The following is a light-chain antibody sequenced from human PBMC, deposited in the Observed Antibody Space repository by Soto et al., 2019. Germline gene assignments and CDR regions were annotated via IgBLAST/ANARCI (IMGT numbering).Light chain of an antibody. CDR3: QRDLSTPLT. J-gene: IGKJ4*02. V-gene: IGKV4-1*01. Sequence: DIVMTQSPDSLAVSLGERATINCKSSQSVLYSSNNKNYLAWYQQKAGQPPKVLIYWASTRESGVPDRFSGSGSGTDFTLTISSLRADDVAVYYCQRDLSTPLTFGGGTKVDIK. CDR2: WAS. CDR1: QSVLYSSNNKNY.